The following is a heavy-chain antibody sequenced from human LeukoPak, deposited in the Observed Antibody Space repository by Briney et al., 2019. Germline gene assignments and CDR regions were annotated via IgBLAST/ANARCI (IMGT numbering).Heavy chain of an antibody. D-gene: IGHD3-10*01. CDR1: GFTVSSNY. J-gene: IGHJ6*03. V-gene: IGHV3-53*01. CDR3: ARVPQAAGSGSSGARIYYHYYYMDV. Sequence: GGSLRLSCAASGFTVSSNYMSWVRQAPGKGLEWVSVIYSGGSTYYADSVKGRFTISRDNSKNTLYLQMNSLRAEDTAVYYCARVPQAAGSGSSGARIYYHYYYMDVWGKGTTVTVSS. CDR2: IYSGGST.